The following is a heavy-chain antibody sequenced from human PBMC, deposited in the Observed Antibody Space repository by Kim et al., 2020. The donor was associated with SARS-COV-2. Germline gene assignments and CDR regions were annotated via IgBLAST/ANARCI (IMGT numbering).Heavy chain of an antibody. CDR3: ARVHPAAGATWYFDL. CDR2: FNPNSGGT. V-gene: IGHV1-2*04. CDR1: GYTFTGHY. Sequence: ASVKVSCKASGYTFTGHYMLWVLQAPGQGLEWMGWFNPNSGGTNYSQKFQGWVTMTRDTSISTAYMELSRLRSDDTAVYYCARVHPAAGATWYFDLWGRGTLVTVSS. J-gene: IGHJ2*01. D-gene: IGHD6-13*01.